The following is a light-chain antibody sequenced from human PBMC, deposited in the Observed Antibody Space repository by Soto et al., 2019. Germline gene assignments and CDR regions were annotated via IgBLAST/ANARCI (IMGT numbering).Light chain of an antibody. CDR2: DND. V-gene: IGLV1-51*01. Sequence: QSVLTQPPSVSAAPGQKVTISCSGSSSNIGTNYVSWYQHLPGTAPKLLIYDNDKRPSGIPDRFSGSKSGTSATLGITGLQAGDEADYYCATWQSSLTGGWVFGGGTKLTVL. CDR3: ATWQSSLTGGWV. J-gene: IGLJ3*02. CDR1: SSNIGTNY.